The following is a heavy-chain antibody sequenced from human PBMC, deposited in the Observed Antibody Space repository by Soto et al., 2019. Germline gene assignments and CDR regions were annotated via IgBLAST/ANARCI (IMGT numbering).Heavy chain of an antibody. CDR1: GFTVSSNY. CDR3: ARDLQQPDDYYYYGMDV. V-gene: IGHV3-53*01. J-gene: IGHJ6*02. D-gene: IGHD6-13*01. CDR2: IYSGGST. Sequence: GGSLRLSCAASGFTVSSNYMSWVRQAPGKGLEWVSVIYSGGSTYYADSVKGRFTISRDNSKNTLYLQMNSLRAEDTAVYYCARDLQQPDDYYYYGMDVWGQGTTVTVSS.